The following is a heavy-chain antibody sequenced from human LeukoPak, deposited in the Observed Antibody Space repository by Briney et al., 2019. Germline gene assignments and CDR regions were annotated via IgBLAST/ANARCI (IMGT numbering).Heavy chain of an antibody. CDR3: ARTDPGYSYGYY. V-gene: IGHV4-59*12. CDR1: GGSISSYY. D-gene: IGHD5-18*01. J-gene: IGHJ4*02. Sequence: SETLSLTCTVSGGSISSYYWSWIRQPPGKGLEWIGYIYYSGSTNYNPSLKSRVTISVDTPKNQFSLKLSSVTAADTAVYYCARTDPGYSYGYYWGQGTLVTVSS. CDR2: IYYSGST.